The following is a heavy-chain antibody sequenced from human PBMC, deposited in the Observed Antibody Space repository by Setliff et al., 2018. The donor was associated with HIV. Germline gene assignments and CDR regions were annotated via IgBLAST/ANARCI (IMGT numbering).Heavy chain of an antibody. CDR2: ISWSSGNI. V-gene: IGHV3-9*01. CDR1: GFAFESYA. CDR3: VKDYAHLYAFDI. J-gene: IGHJ3*02. Sequence: PGGSLRLSCTAFGFAFESYAMHWVRQAPGKGLEWVSGISWSSGNIVYADSVKGRFTISRDNAKNSLYLQMNSLRVEDTAFYYCVKDYAHLYAFDIWGQGTMVTVSS. D-gene: IGHD3-16*01.